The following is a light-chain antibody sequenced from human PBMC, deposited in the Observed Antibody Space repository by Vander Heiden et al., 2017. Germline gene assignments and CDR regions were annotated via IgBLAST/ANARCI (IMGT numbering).Light chain of an antibody. CDR2: DAS. Sequence: DIQLTQSPSFLSASIGDRVTITCRASQGISSYLAWYQQKPGKAPKLLIYDASTLQSGVPSRFSGSGSGTEFTLTISSLQPEDFATYYCQQVHRYPHTFGGGTNVEIK. V-gene: IGKV1-9*01. CDR3: QQVHRYPHT. CDR1: QGISSY. J-gene: IGKJ4*01.